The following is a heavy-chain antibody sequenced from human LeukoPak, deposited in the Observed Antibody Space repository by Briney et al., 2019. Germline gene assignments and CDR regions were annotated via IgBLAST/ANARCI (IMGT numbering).Heavy chain of an antibody. V-gene: IGHV3-7*03. Sequence: GGSLRLSYVASGFTFGKYWMSWVRQAPGKGLEWVANIKLDGSEKNYVDSVKGRFTISRDNTKNSLYLQMNSLRAEDTAVFYCARDQYDTWSRRGNFDSWGQGTLVIVSS. CDR1: GFTFGKYW. J-gene: IGHJ4*02. CDR3: ARDQYDTWSRRGNFDS. CDR2: IKLDGSEK. D-gene: IGHD3-3*01.